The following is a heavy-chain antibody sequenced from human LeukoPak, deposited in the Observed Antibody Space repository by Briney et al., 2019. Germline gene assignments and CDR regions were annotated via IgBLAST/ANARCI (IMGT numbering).Heavy chain of an antibody. CDR1: GGSISSSSNY. J-gene: IGHJ4*02. V-gene: IGHV4-39*01. D-gene: IGHD5-24*01. CDR3: ARGSGWLQQIASFDY. Sequence: PSETLSLTCTVSGGSISSSSNYWGWIRQPPGKGLEWIGSIYYYGNTYYNPSLQSRVTISVDTSKNQFSLKLSSVTAADTAVYYCARGSGWLQQIASFDYWGQGTLVTVSS. CDR2: IYYYGNT.